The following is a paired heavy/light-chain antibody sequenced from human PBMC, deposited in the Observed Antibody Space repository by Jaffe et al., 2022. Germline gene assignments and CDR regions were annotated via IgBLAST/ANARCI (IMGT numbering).Light chain of an antibody. CDR3: QQYGSSPVLT. Sequence: EIVLTQSPGTLSLSPGERATLSCRASQSVSSSYLAWYQQKPGQAPRLLIYGASSRATGIPDRFSGSGSGTDFTLTISRLEPEDFAVYYCQQYGSSPVLTFGGGTKVEIK. J-gene: IGKJ4*01. V-gene: IGKV3-20*01. CDR1: QSVSSSY. CDR2: GAS.
Heavy chain of an antibody. V-gene: IGHV4-59*01. CDR3: ARLPPSDWNYGRPGHYYYYYMDV. CDR2: IYYSGST. D-gene: IGHD1-7*01. Sequence: QVQLQESGPGLVKPSETLSLTCTVSGGSISSYYWSWIRQPPGKGLEWIGYIYYSGSTNYNPSLKSRVTISVDTSKNQFSLKLSSVTAADTAVYYCARLPPSDWNYGRPGHYYYYYMDVWGKGTTVTVSS. CDR1: GGSISSYY. J-gene: IGHJ6*03.